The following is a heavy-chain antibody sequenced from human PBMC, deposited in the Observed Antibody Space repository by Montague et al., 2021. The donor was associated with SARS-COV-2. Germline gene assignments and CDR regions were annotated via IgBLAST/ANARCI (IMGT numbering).Heavy chain of an antibody. D-gene: IGHD3-16*01. CDR2: IYYTGNT. V-gene: IGHV4-4*02. CDR3: ARGGTYHYGMDV. J-gene: IGHJ6*02. CDR1: DGSISSPNW. Sequence: SETLSLTCAVSDGSISSPNWRNWLRQPPGKGLEWIGEIYYTGNTYYNPSLKSRVTIFIDNSKNHFSLQLSSVTAADTAVYYCARGGTYHYGMDVWGQGTTVAVSS.